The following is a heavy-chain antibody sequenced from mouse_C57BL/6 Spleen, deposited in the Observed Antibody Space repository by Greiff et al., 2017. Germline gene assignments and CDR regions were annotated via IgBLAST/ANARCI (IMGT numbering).Heavy chain of an antibody. Sequence: QVQLQQPGAELVKPGASVKLSCKASGYTFTSYWMHWVKQRPGQGLEWIGMIHPNSGSTNYNEKFKSKATLAVDKSSSTAYMQLSSLPSEDSAVYYCARILARGDFDYWGQGTTLAVAS. D-gene: IGHD2-10*02. J-gene: IGHJ2*01. CDR1: GYTFTSYW. CDR2: IHPNSGST. CDR3: ARILARGDFDY. V-gene: IGHV1-64*01.